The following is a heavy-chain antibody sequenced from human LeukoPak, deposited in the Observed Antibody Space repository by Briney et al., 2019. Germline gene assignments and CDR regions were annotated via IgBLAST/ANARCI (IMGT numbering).Heavy chain of an antibody. CDR2: ISSSGSTV. V-gene: IGHV3-11*01. CDR1: GFTFGDYY. J-gene: IGHJ4*02. D-gene: IGHD3-16*01. Sequence: GGPLRLSWAASGFTFGDYYMSWVGQAQGKGREWVSYISSSGSTVYYADSVKGRFTISRDNAKNSLYLQMNSLRAEDTAVYYCARSKLGAFDYWGQGTLVTVSS. CDR3: ARSKLGAFDY.